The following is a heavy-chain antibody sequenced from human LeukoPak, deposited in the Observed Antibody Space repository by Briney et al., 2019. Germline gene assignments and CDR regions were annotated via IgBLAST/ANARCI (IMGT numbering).Heavy chain of an antibody. CDR1: GDSVSNNSAV. D-gene: IGHD2-8*02. J-gene: IGHJ4*02. V-gene: IGHV6-1*01. Sequence: SQTLSLTCAISGDSVSNNSAVWNWIRQSPSRGLEWLGRTYYRSKWYNDYGASVKSRITVNPDTSKNQFSLQLNSVTPEDTAVCYCVRSQYWRFDDWGQGTLVTVSS. CDR2: TYYRSKWYN. CDR3: VRSQYWRFDD.